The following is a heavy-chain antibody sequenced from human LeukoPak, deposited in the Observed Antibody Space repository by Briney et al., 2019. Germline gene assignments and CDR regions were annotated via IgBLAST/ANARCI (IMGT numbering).Heavy chain of an antibody. V-gene: IGHV4-34*01. CDR1: GGSLSGYY. D-gene: IGHD2-2*02. Sequence: SETLSLTCAVYGGSLSGYYWSWIRQPPGKGLEWIGEINHSGSTNYNPSLKSRVTISVDTSRNQFSLKLSSVTAADTAVYYCARGARYCSSTSCYTRPYYFDYWGQGTLVTVSS. J-gene: IGHJ4*02. CDR3: ARGARYCSSTSCYTRPYYFDY. CDR2: INHSGST.